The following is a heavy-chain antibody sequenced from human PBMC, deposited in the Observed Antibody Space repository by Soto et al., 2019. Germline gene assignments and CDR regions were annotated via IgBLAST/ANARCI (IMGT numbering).Heavy chain of an antibody. J-gene: IGHJ4*02. CDR3: ARGMTTVTTFDY. D-gene: IGHD4-17*01. CDR1: GGSFSGYY. V-gene: IGHV4-34*01. Sequence: SETLSLTCAVYGGSFSGYYWSWIRQPPGKGLEWIGEINHSGSTNYNPSLKSRVTISVDTSKNQFSLKLSSVTAADTAVYYCARGMTTVTTFDYWGQGTLVTSP. CDR2: INHSGST.